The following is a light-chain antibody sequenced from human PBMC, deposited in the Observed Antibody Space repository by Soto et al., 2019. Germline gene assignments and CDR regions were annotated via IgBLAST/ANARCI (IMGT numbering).Light chain of an antibody. J-gene: IGLJ1*01. CDR1: SSDVGGYNY. V-gene: IGLV2-14*01. CDR2: DVN. CDR3: SSYTSSTTYV. Sequence: QSVLTQPASVSGSPGQSIAISCTGTSSDVGGYNYVTWHQQHPGKAPKVMIYDVNNRPSGVSDRFSGSKSGNTASLTISGLQAEDEADYYCSSYTSSTTYVFGTGTKVTV.